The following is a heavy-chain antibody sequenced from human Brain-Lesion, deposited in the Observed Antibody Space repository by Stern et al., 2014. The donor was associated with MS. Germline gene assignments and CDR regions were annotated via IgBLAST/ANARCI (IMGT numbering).Heavy chain of an antibody. CDR3: AKDRQWLTYFFDY. J-gene: IGHJ4*02. CDR1: GFTFSSFG. CDR2: VSYDGRNK. Sequence: VQLVESGGGVVQPGRPLRLSCAASGFTFSSFGMHWVRQGPGKGLEWVAVVSYDGRNKYYEDSGKGRFSISSDNSKDQLYMKMNSLRAEDPAVYYCAKDRQWLTYFFDYWGQGSLVTVSS. V-gene: IGHV3-30*18. D-gene: IGHD3-22*01.